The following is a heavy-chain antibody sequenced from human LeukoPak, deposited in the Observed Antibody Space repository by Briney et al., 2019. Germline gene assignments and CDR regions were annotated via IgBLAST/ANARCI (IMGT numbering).Heavy chain of an antibody. CDR2: INPNSGGT. CDR3: ARDHGRGGKARGVIITPPGY. Sequence: ASVKVSCKASGYTFTGYYMHWVRQAPGQGLEWMGWINPNSGGTNYAQKFQGRVTMTRDTSISTAYMELSRLRSDDTAVYYCARDHGRGGKARGVIITPPGYWGQGTLVTVSS. D-gene: IGHD3-10*01. J-gene: IGHJ4*02. V-gene: IGHV1-2*02. CDR1: GYTFTGYY.